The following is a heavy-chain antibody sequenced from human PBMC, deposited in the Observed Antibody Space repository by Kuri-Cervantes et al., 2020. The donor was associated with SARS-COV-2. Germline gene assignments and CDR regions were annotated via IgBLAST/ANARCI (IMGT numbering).Heavy chain of an antibody. D-gene: IGHD5-12*01. CDR3: ARRRGYSGYGFFDY. V-gene: IGHV4-59*12. J-gene: IGHJ4*02. CDR1: GGSISSYY. Sequence: SETLSLTCTVSGGSISSYYWSWIRQPPGKGLEWIGYIYYSGSTNYNPSLKSRVAISVDTSKNQFSLKLSSVTAADTAVYYCARRRGYSGYGFFDYWGQGTLVTVSS. CDR2: IYYSGST.